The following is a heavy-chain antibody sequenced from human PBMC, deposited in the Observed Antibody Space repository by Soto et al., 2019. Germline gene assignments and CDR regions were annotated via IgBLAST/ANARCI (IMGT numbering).Heavy chain of an antibody. CDR2: LWYDGSSE. CDR1: GFSFSFSG. J-gene: IGHJ3*02. Sequence: VHLVESGGGVVQPGRSLRLSGAASGFSFSFSGMHWVRQAPGKGLEWVAGLWYDGSSENYAESVKGRFTISRHNSKNTLYLQMDSLRVEDTAMSYCARGLAKVAGGAFDIWGQGTMVIVSS. D-gene: IGHD3-16*01. V-gene: IGHV3-33*01. CDR3: ARGLAKVAGGAFDI.